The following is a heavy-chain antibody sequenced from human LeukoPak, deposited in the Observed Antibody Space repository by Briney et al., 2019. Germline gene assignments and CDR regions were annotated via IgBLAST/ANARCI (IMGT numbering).Heavy chain of an antibody. CDR2: IYYSGST. Sequence: SEALSLTCTVSGGSISSSSYYWGWIRQPLGKGLGWIGSIYYSGSTYYNPSLKSRVTISVDTSKNQFSLKLSSVTAADTAVYYCARPRMYYYDSSGYYHYHDAFDIWGQGTMVTVSS. D-gene: IGHD3-22*01. J-gene: IGHJ3*02. CDR1: GGSISSSSYY. V-gene: IGHV4-39*01. CDR3: ARPRMYYYDSSGYYHYHDAFDI.